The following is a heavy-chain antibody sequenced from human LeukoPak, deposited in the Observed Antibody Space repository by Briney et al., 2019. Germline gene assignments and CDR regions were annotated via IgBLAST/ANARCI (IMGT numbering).Heavy chain of an antibody. J-gene: IGHJ5*02. D-gene: IGHD1-1*01. CDR3: ARDQEGGTIRWFGP. CDR2: IYYSGST. CDR1: GGSISTYY. Sequence: SETLSLTCTVSGGSISTYYWTWIRQPPGKGLEWIGSIYYSGSTNYNPSLKSQVTISVDTSKNQFSLKLNSVTAADTAVYYCARDQEGGTIRWFGPWGQGNLVTGSS. V-gene: IGHV4-59*01.